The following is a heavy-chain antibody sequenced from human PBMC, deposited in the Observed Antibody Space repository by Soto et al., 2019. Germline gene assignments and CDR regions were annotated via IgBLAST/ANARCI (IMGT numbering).Heavy chain of an antibody. CDR2: INAGNGNT. CDR1: GYTFTSYA. J-gene: IGHJ1*01. CDR3: VRTEDYESVPVYLRSTSSMYG. D-gene: IGHD3-16*01. V-gene: IGHV1-3*01. Sequence: GASLKLDCQTCGYTFTSYAMHWLLHAPVPRLEWMGWINAGNGNTKYSQKFQGRVTITRDTSASTAYMELSSLKSEDTAVYYCVRTEDYESVPVYLRSTSSMYGRGHGTKVTVS.